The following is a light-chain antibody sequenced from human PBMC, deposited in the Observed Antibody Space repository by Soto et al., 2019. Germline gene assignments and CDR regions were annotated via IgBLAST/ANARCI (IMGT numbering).Light chain of an antibody. CDR3: CSYARSSTSYVV. CDR1: SSDVGSYNL. J-gene: IGLJ2*01. V-gene: IGLV2-23*01. Sequence: QSALTQPASVSGSPGQSITISCTGTSSDVGSYNLVSWYQQHPGKAPKLMIYEGSKRPSGVSNRFSGSKSGNTASLTISGLQAEDEADYYCCSYARSSTSYVVFGGGTKLTVL. CDR2: EGS.